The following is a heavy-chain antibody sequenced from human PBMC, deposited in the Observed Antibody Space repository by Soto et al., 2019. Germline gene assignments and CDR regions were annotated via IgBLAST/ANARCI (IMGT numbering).Heavy chain of an antibody. CDR3: AKVGCSGGSCYSGFQTYYFDY. V-gene: IGHV3-23*01. CDR1: GFTFSSYA. D-gene: IGHD2-15*01. CDR2: ISGSGGST. Sequence: EVQLLESGGGLVQPGGSLRLSCAASGFTFSSYAMSWVRQAPGKGLEWVSAISGSGGSTYYADSVKGRFTISRDNSKNMLYLQMNSLRAEDTAVYYCAKVGCSGGSCYSGFQTYYFDYWGQGTLVTVSS. J-gene: IGHJ4*02.